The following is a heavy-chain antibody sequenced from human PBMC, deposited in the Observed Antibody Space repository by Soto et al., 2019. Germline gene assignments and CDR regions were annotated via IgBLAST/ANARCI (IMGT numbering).Heavy chain of an antibody. CDR2: IRSKANSYAT. CDR3: TRPSRYSITMVRGGRGDYYGMDV. Sequence: EVQLVESGGGLVQPGGSLKLSCAASGFTFSGSAMHWVRQASGKGLEWVGRIRSKANSYATAYAASVKGRFTISRDDSKNTAYLQMNSLKTEDTAVYYCTRPSRYSITMVRGGRGDYYGMDVWGQGTTVTVSS. CDR1: GFTFSGSA. V-gene: IGHV3-73*02. J-gene: IGHJ6*02. D-gene: IGHD3-10*01.